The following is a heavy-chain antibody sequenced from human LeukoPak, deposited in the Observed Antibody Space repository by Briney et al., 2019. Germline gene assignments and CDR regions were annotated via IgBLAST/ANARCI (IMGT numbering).Heavy chain of an antibody. Sequence: PSGTLSLTCAVSGGSITSNWWSWVRQSPGKGLEWIGEIYHSGSTNYNPSLKSRVTISVDTSKNQFSLKLSSVTAADTAVYYCARDAKYTAPDYYYYYMDVWGKGTTVTVSS. CDR3: ARDAKYTAPDYYYYYMDV. CDR2: IYHSGST. CDR1: GGSITSNW. D-gene: IGHD5-18*01. V-gene: IGHV4-4*02. J-gene: IGHJ6*03.